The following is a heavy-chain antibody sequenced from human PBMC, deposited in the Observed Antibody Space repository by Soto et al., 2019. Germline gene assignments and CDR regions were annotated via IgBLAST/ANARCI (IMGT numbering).Heavy chain of an antibody. CDR1: GFTFSSYG. Sequence: QVQLVESGGGVVQPGRSLRLSCAASGFTFSSYGMHWVRQAPGKGLEWVAVIWYDGSNKYYADSVKGRFTISRDNSKNTLYLQMNSLRAEDTAVYYCARAAMVRGVIIITDAFDIWGQGTMVTVSS. D-gene: IGHD3-10*01. CDR3: ARAAMVRGVIIITDAFDI. V-gene: IGHV3-33*01. CDR2: IWYDGSNK. J-gene: IGHJ3*02.